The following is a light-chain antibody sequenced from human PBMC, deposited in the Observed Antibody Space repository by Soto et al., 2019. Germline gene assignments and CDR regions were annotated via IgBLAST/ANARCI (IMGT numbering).Light chain of an antibody. CDR1: QNVGSSY. J-gene: IGKJ1*01. Sequence: EIVLTQSPDTLSLSPGEVATLSFSASQNVGSSYLAWYQQKTGQSPRLLIYGASSRATGIPDRFSGSGSGTVFTLTINILEPDDFAVYYCHQYGNSPQTFGQGTKVDIK. CDR2: GAS. V-gene: IGKV3-20*01. CDR3: HQYGNSPQT.